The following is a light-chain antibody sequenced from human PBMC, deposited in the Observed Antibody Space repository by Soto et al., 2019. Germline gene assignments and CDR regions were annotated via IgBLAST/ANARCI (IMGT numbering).Light chain of an antibody. CDR2: FVS. CDR3: MQALLTRT. V-gene: IGKV2-28*01. Sequence: DIVMTQSPLSLSVTPGEPASTSCRSSQTLLHSNGYNYLDWYLQKPGQSPQLLIYFVSNRASGVPDRVSGSGSGKDFTLKISRVEPEGVGVYYCMQALLTRTFGQGTKVEIK. J-gene: IGKJ1*01. CDR1: QTLLHSNGYNY.